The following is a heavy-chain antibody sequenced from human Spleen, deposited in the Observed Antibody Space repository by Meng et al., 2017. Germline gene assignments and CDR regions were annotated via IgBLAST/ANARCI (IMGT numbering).Heavy chain of an antibody. J-gene: IGHJ5*02. Sequence: QVQLQESGPGLVKPSQTLSLTCTVSGGSIRSRNHYWSWIRQHPGKGLEWIGHMYYSGSTYYNPSLKSRVTISVDTSQNQFSLKLSSVTAADTAVYYCAANRDGFDPWGQGTLVTVSS. CDR1: GGSIRSRNHY. CDR3: AANRDGFDP. CDR2: MYYSGST. V-gene: IGHV4-31*03.